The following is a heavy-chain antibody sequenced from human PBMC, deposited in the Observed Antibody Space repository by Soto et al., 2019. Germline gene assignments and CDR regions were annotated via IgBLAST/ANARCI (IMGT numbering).Heavy chain of an antibody. V-gene: IGHV3-30-3*01. D-gene: IGHD1-26*01. Sequence: QVQLVESGGGVVQPGRSLRLSCAASGFTFGAYTMHWVRQPPGKGLEWVAVISYDGNNERYTDPVRGRFTVSRDNSKSTLYLQMNCLKSEDTAVYYCARDGYSGRSDGFDIWGQGTMVTVSS. CDR1: GFTFGAYT. CDR2: ISYDGNNE. CDR3: ARDGYSGRSDGFDI. J-gene: IGHJ3*02.